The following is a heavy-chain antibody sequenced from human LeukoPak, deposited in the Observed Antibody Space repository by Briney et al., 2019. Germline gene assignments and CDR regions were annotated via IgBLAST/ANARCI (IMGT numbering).Heavy chain of an antibody. Sequence: PGGSLRLSCVASGFTFTRSAMHWVRQAPGKGLEWVTVISSDGRDTDYVDSVRGRFNISRDNPKNTLYLQMNSLRTEDTAVYYCARDLNLEADYYFDYWGQGTPVTVSS. J-gene: IGHJ4*02. D-gene: IGHD1-14*01. CDR1: GFTFTRSA. CDR2: ISSDGRDT. V-gene: IGHV3-30*04. CDR3: ARDLNLEADYYFDY.